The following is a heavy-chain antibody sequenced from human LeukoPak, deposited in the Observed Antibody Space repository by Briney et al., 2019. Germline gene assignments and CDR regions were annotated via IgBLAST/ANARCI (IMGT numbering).Heavy chain of an antibody. CDR2: ISSSSTM. V-gene: IGHV3-48*02. D-gene: IGHD4-23*01. CDR3: ARGGTSSSLAF. J-gene: IGHJ4*02. Sequence: GGSLRLSCAASGFTFSSYSISWVRQAPGKGLEWVSYISSSSTMSYADSVKGRFTISRDNANNSLYLQMSSLRDEDTAVYYCARGGTSSSLAFWGQGTLVTVSS. CDR1: GFTFSSYS.